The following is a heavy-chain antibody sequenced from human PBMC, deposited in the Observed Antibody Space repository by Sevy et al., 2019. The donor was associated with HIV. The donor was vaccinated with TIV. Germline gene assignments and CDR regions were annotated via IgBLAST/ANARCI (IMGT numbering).Heavy chain of an antibody. CDR3: AKRPYYYYNSDGHLVSSTDEADY. D-gene: IGHD3-22*01. V-gene: IGHV3-23*01. Sequence: GGSLRLSCAASGFTFNIYAMSWVRQAPGKGLEWLSAISGGGDGTYYADSVKGRFTISGDNSRKTLYLQMNSLRAEDTAVYYCAKRPYYYYNSDGHLVSSTDEADYWGQGTLVTVS. CDR2: ISGGGDGT. CDR1: GFTFNIYA. J-gene: IGHJ4*02.